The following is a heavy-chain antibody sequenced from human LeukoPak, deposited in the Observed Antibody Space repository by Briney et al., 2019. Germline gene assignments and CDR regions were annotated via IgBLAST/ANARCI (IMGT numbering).Heavy chain of an antibody. J-gene: IGHJ4*02. CDR1: GFSFSSYE. D-gene: IGHD6-19*01. CDR3: ATGIAVPGPYPKGVFDY. CDR2: MSSGGSMI. V-gene: IGHV3-48*03. Sequence: GGSLRLSCAASGFSFSSYEMNWVRQAPGEGLEWISYMSSGGSMIYYADSVKGRFTISRDNAKNSLYLQMNSLRAEDTAVYYCATGIAVPGPYPKGVFDYWGQGTLVTVSS.